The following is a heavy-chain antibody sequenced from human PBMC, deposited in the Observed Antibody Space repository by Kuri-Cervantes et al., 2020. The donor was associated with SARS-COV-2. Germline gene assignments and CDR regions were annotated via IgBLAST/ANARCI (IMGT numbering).Heavy chain of an antibody. V-gene: IGHV4-59*01. Sequence: SETLSLTCTVSGDSITNYYWSWIRQPPGKGLEWIGYVYCTGSTNYKPSLESRVTMSVDTSKNQFSLKLNSVTVADTAVYYCAREGPYGSGSYFDYWGQGTLVTVSS. D-gene: IGHD3-10*01. CDR2: VYCTGST. CDR1: GDSITNYY. CDR3: AREGPYGSGSYFDY. J-gene: IGHJ4*02.